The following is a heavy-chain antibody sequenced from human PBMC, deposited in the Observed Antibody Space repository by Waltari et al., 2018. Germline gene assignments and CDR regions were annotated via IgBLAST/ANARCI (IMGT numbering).Heavy chain of an antibody. CDR3: VGWNDPINS. V-gene: IGHV3-7*01. J-gene: IGHJ4*02. D-gene: IGHD1-1*01. CDR1: GFTISRFG. CDR2: IGANGSDK. Sequence: EAQLVQSGGGLVQPGGSLTLSCAASGFTISRFGMTWIRQAPGEWLQLSAHIGANGSDKYYVDSVKGRFTISRDNAENSLLLQMSSRRVEDTALYYCVGWNDPINSWGQGTLVAVSS.